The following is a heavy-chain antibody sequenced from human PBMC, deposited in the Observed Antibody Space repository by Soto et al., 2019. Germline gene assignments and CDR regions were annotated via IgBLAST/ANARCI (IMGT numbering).Heavy chain of an antibody. CDR2: VNAGNGNT. Sequence: GASVKVSCKASGYTFAIYAMHWVRQAPGQRLEWMGWVNAGNGNTKYSQKFQGRVTITRDTSASTAYMELSSLRAEDTAVYYCARDDLGVPAAGDYWGQGTLVTVSS. J-gene: IGHJ4*02. D-gene: IGHD2-2*01. CDR1: GYTFAIYA. CDR3: ARDDLGVPAAGDY. V-gene: IGHV1-3*01.